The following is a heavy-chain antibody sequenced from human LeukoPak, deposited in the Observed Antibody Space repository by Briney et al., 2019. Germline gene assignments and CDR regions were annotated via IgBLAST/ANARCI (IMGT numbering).Heavy chain of an antibody. J-gene: IGHJ5*02. Sequence: SETLSLTCTVSGGSISSSSYFWGWIRQPLGKGLEWIGSIYSSGITYYNPSLKSRVTISVDTSKNQFSLKLSSVTAADTAVYYCARAIRWFDPWGQGTLVTVSS. D-gene: IGHD2-2*01. CDR3: ARAIRWFDP. CDR1: GGSISSSSYF. V-gene: IGHV4-39*01. CDR2: IYSSGIT.